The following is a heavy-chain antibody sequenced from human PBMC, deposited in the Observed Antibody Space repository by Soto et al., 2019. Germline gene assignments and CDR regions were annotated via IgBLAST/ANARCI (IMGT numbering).Heavy chain of an antibody. CDR3: ARGSTIVRGAPSWFDP. D-gene: IGHD3-10*01. CDR1: GGTFSRYT. CDR2: IIPIAAIA. J-gene: IGHJ5*02. Sequence: QVQLVQSGAEVKKPGSSVKVSCKASGGTFSRYTINWVRQAPGQGLEWMGRIIPIAAIANYTQKFQGRVTITVDNSSTTAYMERSSLRSDDTAVYYCARGSTIVRGAPSWFDPWGQGTLVTVSS. V-gene: IGHV1-69*02.